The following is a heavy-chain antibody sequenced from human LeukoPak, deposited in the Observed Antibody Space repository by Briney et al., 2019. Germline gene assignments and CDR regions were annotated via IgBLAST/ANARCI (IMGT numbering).Heavy chain of an antibody. CDR2: IYHSGST. D-gene: IGHD6-19*01. Sequence: SETLSLTCTVSGYSISSGYYWGWIRQPPGKGLEWIGSIYHSGSTYYNPSLKSRVTISVDTSKNQFSLKLSSVTAADTAVYYCARAVALYLFGYWGQGTLVTVSS. V-gene: IGHV4-38-2*02. J-gene: IGHJ4*02. CDR1: GYSISSGYY. CDR3: ARAVALYLFGY.